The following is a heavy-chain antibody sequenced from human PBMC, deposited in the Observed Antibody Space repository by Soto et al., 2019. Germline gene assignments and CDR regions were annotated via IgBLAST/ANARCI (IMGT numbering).Heavy chain of an antibody. V-gene: IGHV3-21*01. CDR1: GFTFNLYS. CDR2: ITSSSSYI. D-gene: IGHD3-22*01. Sequence: PGGSLRLSCAASGFTFNLYSMIWVRQAPGKGLEWVASITSSSSYIYYEDSLKGRFTISRDNAKNSLFLQLDSLRAEDTAVYFCVRARSTDSRPDYWGQGTLVTVSS. CDR3: VRARSTDSRPDY. J-gene: IGHJ4*02.